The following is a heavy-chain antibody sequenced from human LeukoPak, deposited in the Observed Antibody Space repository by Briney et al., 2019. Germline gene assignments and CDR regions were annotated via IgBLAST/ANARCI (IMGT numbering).Heavy chain of an antibody. CDR1: GFTFSSYEMN. D-gene: IGHD5-24*01. CDR3: ARTIPTRYYGMDV. CDR2: IYYSGST. V-gene: IGHV4-30-4*08. J-gene: IGHJ6*04. Sequence: LRLSCAASGFTFSSYEMNWVRQAPGKGLEWIGYIYYSGSTYYNPSLKSRVTISVDTSKNQFSLKLSSVTAADTAVYYCARTIPTRYYGMDVWGKGTTVTVSS.